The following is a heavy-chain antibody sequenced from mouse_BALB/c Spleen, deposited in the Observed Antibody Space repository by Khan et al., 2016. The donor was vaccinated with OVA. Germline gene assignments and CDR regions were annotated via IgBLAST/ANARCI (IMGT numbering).Heavy chain of an antibody. D-gene: IGHD1-2*01. J-gene: IGHJ3*01. CDR2: ISPGSGDT. Sequence: VQFQESGAELARPGASVKLSCKASGYTFTDYYINWVKQRTGQGLEWIGEISPGSGDTYYKEKFKGKATQTADKSYSTVYMQLSSLTSASSAVYFCARRNYFGYTFTYWRQGTLVTVSA. CDR1: GYTFTDYY. V-gene: IGHV1-77*01. CDR3: ARRNYFGYTFTY.